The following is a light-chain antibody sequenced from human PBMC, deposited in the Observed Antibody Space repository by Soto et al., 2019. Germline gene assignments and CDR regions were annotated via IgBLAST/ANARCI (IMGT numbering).Light chain of an antibody. V-gene: IGLV4-60*02. Sequence: QLVLTQSSSASASLGSSVKLTCTLSSGHSSYIIAWHQQQPGKAPRYLMKHEGSGSYNKGSGVPDRFSGSSSGADRYLTISHLQFDDEADYYCETWDSNTHVFGGGTKMTVL. CDR2: HEGSGSY. CDR3: ETWDSNTHV. CDR1: SGHSSYI. J-gene: IGLJ3*02.